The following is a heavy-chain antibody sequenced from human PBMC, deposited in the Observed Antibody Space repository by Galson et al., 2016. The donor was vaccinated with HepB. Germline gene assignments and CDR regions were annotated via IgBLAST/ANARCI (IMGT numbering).Heavy chain of an antibody. CDR2: TYYRSKWYN. CDR3: ARDLREALAGTGYYYYGLDV. D-gene: IGHD6-19*01. V-gene: IGHV6-1*01. Sequence: CAISGDSVSSNSAAWNWIRQSPSRGLEWLGRTYYRSKWYNEYAVSVKSRITINPDTSKNQFSLQLNSVTPEDTAVYYCARDLREALAGTGYYYYGLDVWGQGNPVTVSS. CDR1: GDSVSSNSAA. J-gene: IGHJ6*02.